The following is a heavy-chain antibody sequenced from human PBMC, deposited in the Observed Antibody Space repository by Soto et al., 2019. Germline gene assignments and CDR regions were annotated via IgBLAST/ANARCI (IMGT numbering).Heavy chain of an antibody. CDR2: IRSKAYGGTT. D-gene: IGHD2-2*02. V-gene: IGHV3-49*04. J-gene: IGHJ5*02. CDR3: ARTTVYRLPNCFDP. Sequence: GGSLRLSCIASGFTFGDYVMSWVRQAPGKGLEWVGFIRSKAYGGTTEYAASVKGRFTISRDDSKSIAYLQMNSLKTEDTAVYYCARTTVYRLPNCFDPWGQGTLVTVSS. CDR1: GFTFGDYV.